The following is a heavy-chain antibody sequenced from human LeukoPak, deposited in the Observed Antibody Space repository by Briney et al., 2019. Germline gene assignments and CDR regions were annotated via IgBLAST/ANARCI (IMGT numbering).Heavy chain of an antibody. CDR1: GYNFNNYA. CDR3: ARGIWSARTVDYYLDY. Sequence: ASVKVSCKASGYNFNNYAIHWVRQAPGQRFEWMGWINASNSHTKYSQNFQGRITITRDSSASTVYMELSSLTSEDTAVYYCARGIWSARTVDYYLDYWGQGTLVTVSS. CDR2: INASNSHT. V-gene: IGHV1-3*01. J-gene: IGHJ4*02. D-gene: IGHD2-21*01.